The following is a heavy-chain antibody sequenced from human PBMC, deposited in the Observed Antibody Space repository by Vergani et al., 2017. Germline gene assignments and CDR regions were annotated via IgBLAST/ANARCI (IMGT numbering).Heavy chain of an antibody. CDR2: IYYSGST. V-gene: IGHV4-61*01. CDR3: ARGTYYDILTGYGFFDY. D-gene: IGHD3-9*01. CDR1: GGSISSGSYY. J-gene: IGHJ4*02. Sequence: QVQLQESGPGLVKPSQTLSLTCTVSGGSISSGSYYWSWIRQPPGKGLEWIGYIYYSGSTHYNPSLQSRVTISVDTSKNQFSLKLSSVTAADTAVYYCARGTYYDILTGYGFFDYWGQGTLVTVSS.